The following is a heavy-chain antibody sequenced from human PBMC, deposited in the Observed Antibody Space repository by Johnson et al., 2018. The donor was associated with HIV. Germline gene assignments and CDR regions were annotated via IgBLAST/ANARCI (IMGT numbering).Heavy chain of an antibody. CDR2: RRYGGSKR. Sequence: QVQLVESGGGVGQPGGFLRLSCAASGFTFSSYSIHWVRQAPGEGLEWVAARRYGGSKRNYADSVKCRFTISRDNSKHTLYLQMNSLRAEDKAVYYCAKDSGSYYLTWAFDIWGQGTMVTVSS. CDR1: GFTFSSYS. V-gene: IGHV3-30*02. CDR3: AKDSGSYYLTWAFDI. D-gene: IGHD1-26*01. J-gene: IGHJ3*02.